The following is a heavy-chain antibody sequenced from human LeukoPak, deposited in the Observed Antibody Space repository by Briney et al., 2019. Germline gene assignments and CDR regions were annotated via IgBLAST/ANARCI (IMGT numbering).Heavy chain of an antibody. J-gene: IGHJ6*03. V-gene: IGHV3-23*01. CDR2: ISVSGGST. CDR1: GFTFSSYV. D-gene: IGHD6-6*01. CDR3: ARESGDIAARSLWVYYYYYYMDV. Sequence: PGGSLRLSCAASGFTFSSYVMSWVCQAPGKGLEWVSTISVSGGSTYYTDSVKGRFTISRDNSKNTLYLQMNSLRAEDTAVYYCARESGDIAARSLWVYYYYYYMDVWGKGTTVTVSS.